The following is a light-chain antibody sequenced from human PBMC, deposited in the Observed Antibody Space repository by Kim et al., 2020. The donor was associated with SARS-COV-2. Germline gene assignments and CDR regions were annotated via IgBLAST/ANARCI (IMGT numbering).Light chain of an antibody. J-gene: IGKJ2*01. CDR1: QSIDSW. CDR3: QQDSSYSYT. Sequence: SASVGDRFTIACRASQSIDSWLAWYQQKPGRAPKYLIYDATTLKSGVPSRFSGRGSGTQFTLTITSLQPDDFATYYCQQDSSYSYTFGQGTKLEI. CDR2: DAT. V-gene: IGKV1-5*01.